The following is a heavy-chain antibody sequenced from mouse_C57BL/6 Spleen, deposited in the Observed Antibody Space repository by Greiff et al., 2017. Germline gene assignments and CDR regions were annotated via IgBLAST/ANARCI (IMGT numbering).Heavy chain of an antibody. Sequence: QVQLQQSGAELVKPGASVKLSCKASGYTFTEYTIHWVKQRSGQGLEWIGWFYPGSGSIKYNEKFKDKATLTADKSSSTVYMELSRLTSEDSAVYFCARHENYYGSSYGCWFAYWGQGTLVTVSA. CDR3: ARHENYYGSSYGCWFAY. V-gene: IGHV1-62-2*01. D-gene: IGHD1-1*01. CDR2: FYPGSGSI. J-gene: IGHJ3*01. CDR1: GYTFTEYT.